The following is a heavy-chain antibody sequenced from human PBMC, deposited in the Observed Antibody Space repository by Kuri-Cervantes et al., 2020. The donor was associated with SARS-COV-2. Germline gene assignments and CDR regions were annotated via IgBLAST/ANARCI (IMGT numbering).Heavy chain of an antibody. D-gene: IGHD3-10*01. CDR3: ARVKDHPYGSGSRYYYYMDV. J-gene: IGHJ6*03. V-gene: IGHV3-21*01. CDR2: ISSSSSYI. Sequence: GESLKISCAASGITVSTNYMNGVRQAPGKGLEWVSSISSSSSYIYYADTVKGRFTITRDNAKNSLYLQMNSLRAEDTAVDYCARVKDHPYGSGSRYYYYMDVWGKGTTVTVSS. CDR1: GITVSTNY.